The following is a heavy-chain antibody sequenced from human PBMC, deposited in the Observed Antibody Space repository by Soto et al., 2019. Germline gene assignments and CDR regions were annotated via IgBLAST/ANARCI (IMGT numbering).Heavy chain of an antibody. CDR1: GFTFSSYG. V-gene: IGHV3-30*18. Sequence: QVQLVESGGGVVQPRRSLRLSCAASGFTFSSYGMHWVRQAPGKGLEWVAVISYDGSNKYYADSVKGRFTISRDNSKNTLYLQMNSLRAEDTAVYYCAKVQPGGQQPYLRSYRIDYWGQGTLVTVSS. D-gene: IGHD6-13*01. CDR3: AKVQPGGQQPYLRSYRIDY. CDR2: ISYDGSNK. J-gene: IGHJ4*02.